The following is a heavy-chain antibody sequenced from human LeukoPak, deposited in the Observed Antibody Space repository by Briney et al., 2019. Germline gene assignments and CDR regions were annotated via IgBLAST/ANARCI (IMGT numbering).Heavy chain of an antibody. CDR2: IRYDGSNK. Sequence: PGGSLRLSCAASGFTCSSYGMHWVRQAPGKGLEWVAFIRYDGSNKYYADSVKGRFTISRDNSKNTLYLQMNSLRAEDTAVYYCAKPVQRYCSGGSCYASYFDYWGQGTLVTVSS. CDR1: GFTCSSYG. J-gene: IGHJ4*02. CDR3: AKPVQRYCSGGSCYASYFDY. V-gene: IGHV3-30*02. D-gene: IGHD2-15*01.